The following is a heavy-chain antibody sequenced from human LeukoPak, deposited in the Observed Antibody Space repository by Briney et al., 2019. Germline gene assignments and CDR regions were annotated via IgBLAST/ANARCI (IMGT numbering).Heavy chain of an antibody. CDR1: GYTFTSYD. D-gene: IGHD3-3*01. Sequence: ASVKVSCKASGYTFTSYDINWVRQATGQGLEWMGWMNPNSGNTGYAQKFQGRVTMTRNTSISTAYMELSSLRSEDTAVYYCARALRRYYDFWSGHLGVCWFDPWGQGTLVTVSS. CDR2: MNPNSGNT. CDR3: ARALRRYYDFWSGHLGVCWFDP. V-gene: IGHV1-8*01. J-gene: IGHJ5*02.